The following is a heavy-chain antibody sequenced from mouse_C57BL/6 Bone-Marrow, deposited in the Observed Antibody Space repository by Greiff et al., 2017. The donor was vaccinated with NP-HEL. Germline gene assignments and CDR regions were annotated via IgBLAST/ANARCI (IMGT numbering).Heavy chain of an antibody. V-gene: IGHV1-19*01. CDR2: INPYNGGT. CDR3: ARQNTTVVATYYFDY. Sequence: VQLQQSGPVLVKPGASVKMSCKASGYTFTDYYMNWVKQSHGKSLEWIGVINPYNGGTSYNQKFKGKATLTVDKSSSTAYMELNSLTSEDSAVYYCARQNTTVVATYYFDYWGQGTTLTVSS. D-gene: IGHD1-1*01. J-gene: IGHJ2*01. CDR1: GYTFTDYY.